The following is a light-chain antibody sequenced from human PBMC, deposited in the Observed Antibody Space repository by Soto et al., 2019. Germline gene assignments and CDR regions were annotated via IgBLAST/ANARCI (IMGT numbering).Light chain of an antibody. CDR1: SSNIGSNT. CDR2: NDN. Sequence: QSVLTQPPSASGTPGKRVTISCSGSSSNIGSNTVNWYQQLPGTAPKLLIYNDNQRPSGVPDRFSGSKSGTSASLAISGLQSEDEADFHCGAWDDSLNGWVFGGGTKLTVL. J-gene: IGLJ3*02. CDR3: GAWDDSLNGWV. V-gene: IGLV1-44*01.